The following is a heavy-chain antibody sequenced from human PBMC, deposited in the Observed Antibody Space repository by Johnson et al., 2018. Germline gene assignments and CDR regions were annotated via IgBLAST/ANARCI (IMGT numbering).Heavy chain of an antibody. CDR1: GFTFSNYV. J-gene: IGHJ3*02. CDR3: ARGSGGDYDSSGYYYVDAFDI. D-gene: IGHD3-22*01. CDR2: ISGSGGST. V-gene: IGHV3-23*01. Sequence: VQLQESGGGLVQXGGSLRLSCAASGFTFSNYVMSWVRQAPGKGLEWVSAISGSGGSTYYADSVKGRFTISRTNSKHTLYLQMNSLRAEDQGVYYCARGSGGDYDSSGYYYVDAFDIWGQGTMVTVSS.